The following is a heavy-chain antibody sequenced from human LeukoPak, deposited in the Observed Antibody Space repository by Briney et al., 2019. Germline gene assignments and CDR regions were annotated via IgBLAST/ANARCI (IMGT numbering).Heavy chain of an antibody. V-gene: IGHV5-10-1*01. D-gene: IGHD2-2*01. CDR3: ARRFCSSTSCFMWDY. CDR1: GYSFTSYW. CDR2: IDPSDSYT. Sequence: GESLKISCKGSGYSFTSYWINWVRQMPGKGLEWMGRIDPSDSYTNYSPSFQGHVTISADKSISTAYLQWSSLKASDPAIYYCARRFCSSTSCFMWDYWGQGTLVTVSS. J-gene: IGHJ4*02.